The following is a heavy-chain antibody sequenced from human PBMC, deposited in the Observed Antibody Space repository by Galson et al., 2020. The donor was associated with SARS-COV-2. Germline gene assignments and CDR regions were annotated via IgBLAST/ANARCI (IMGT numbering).Heavy chain of an antibody. CDR1: GFTFGDYA. Sequence: GESLKISCTASGFTFGDYAMSWFRQAPGKGLEWVGFIRSKAYGGTTEYAASVKGRFTISRDDSKSIAYLQMNSLKTEDTAVYYCTREIVLRYFDWQYFYYIDVWGKGTTVTVSS. CDR2: IRSKAYGGTT. CDR3: TREIVLRYFDWQYFYYIDV. J-gene: IGHJ6*03. D-gene: IGHD3-9*01. V-gene: IGHV3-49*03.